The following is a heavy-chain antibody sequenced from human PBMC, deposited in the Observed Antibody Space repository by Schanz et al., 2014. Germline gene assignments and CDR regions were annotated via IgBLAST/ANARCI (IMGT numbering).Heavy chain of an antibody. CDR3: AKDLYNYGIFDS. J-gene: IGHJ5*01. CDR2: TSNDGSFT. CDR1: GFTFSDSW. D-gene: IGHD3-16*01. Sequence: EVQLVESGGGLVQPGGSLRLSCAASGFTFSDSWMHWVRQAPGKGLVWVSRTSNDGSFTTFADSVKGRFTISRDNSRKTLYLQMNSLRADDTAVYYCAKDLYNYGIFDSWGQGTLVTVSS. V-gene: IGHV3-74*01.